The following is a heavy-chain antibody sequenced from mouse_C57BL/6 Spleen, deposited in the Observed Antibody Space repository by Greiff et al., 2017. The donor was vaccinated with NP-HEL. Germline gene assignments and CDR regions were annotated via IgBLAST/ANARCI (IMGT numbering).Heavy chain of an antibody. CDR1: GFSLTSYA. V-gene: IGHV2-9-1*01. CDR2: IWTGGGT. Sequence: QVQLKQSGPGLVAPSQSLSITCTVSGFSLTSYAISWVRQPPGKGLEWLGVIWTGGGTNYNSALKSRLSISKDNSKSQVFLKMNSLQTDDTARYYCAREDYGSSYGAMDDWGQGTSVTVSS. D-gene: IGHD1-1*01. J-gene: IGHJ4*01. CDR3: AREDYGSSYGAMDD.